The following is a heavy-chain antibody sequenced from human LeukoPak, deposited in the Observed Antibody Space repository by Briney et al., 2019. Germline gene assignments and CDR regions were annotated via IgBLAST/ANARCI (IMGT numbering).Heavy chain of an antibody. CDR1: GFTFSSYA. V-gene: IGHV3-30-3*01. CDR2: ISYDGSNK. D-gene: IGHD2-15*01. J-gene: IGHJ6*03. Sequence: GGSLRLSCAASGFTFSSYAMHWVRQAPGKGLEWVAVISYDGSNKYYADSVKGRFTISRDNSKNTLCLQMNSLRAEDTAVYYCARAHGYCSGGSCYSIQHYYMDVWGKGTTVTVSS. CDR3: ARAHGYCSGGSCYSIQHYYMDV.